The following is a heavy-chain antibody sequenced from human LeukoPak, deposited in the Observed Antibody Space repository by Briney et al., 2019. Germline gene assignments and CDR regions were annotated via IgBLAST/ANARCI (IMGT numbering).Heavy chain of an antibody. CDR1: GFTFSSYG. CDR2: ISYDGSNK. J-gene: IGHJ4*02. Sequence: GGSLRLSCAASGFTFSSYGMHWVRQAPGKGLEWVAVISYDGSNKYYADSVKGRFTISRDNSKNTLYLQMNSLRAEDTAVYYCARRSSSWGVLDYWGQGTLVTVSS. CDR3: ARRSSSWGVLDY. D-gene: IGHD6-13*01. V-gene: IGHV3-30*03.